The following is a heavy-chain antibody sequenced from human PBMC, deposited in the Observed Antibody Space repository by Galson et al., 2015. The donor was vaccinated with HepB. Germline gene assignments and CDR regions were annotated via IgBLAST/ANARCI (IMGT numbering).Heavy chain of an antibody. J-gene: IGHJ4*02. CDR1: GFTFSSYW. V-gene: IGHV3-7*01. CDR3: ARGLDS. CDR2: INEYGNEK. Sequence: SLILSCAASGFTFSSYWMNWVRQAPGRGLEWVANINEYGNEKYYVDSVKGRFTISRDNAKNSLYLQMNSLRVEDTAVYYCARGLDSWVQGILVTVSS.